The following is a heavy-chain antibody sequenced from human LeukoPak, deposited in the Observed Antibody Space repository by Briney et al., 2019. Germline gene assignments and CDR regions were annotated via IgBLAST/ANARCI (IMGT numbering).Heavy chain of an antibody. J-gene: IGHJ6*02. D-gene: IGHD6-13*01. V-gene: IGHV3-23*01. CDR2: ISGSGGST. Sequence: WGSLCLTCAASGFTFSSYAMSWVRQAPGKGLEWVSAISGSGGSTYYAYSVKGRFTISRDNSKNTLYLQMNSLRAEDTAVYYCAKIAAGIEAYYYYYGLDVWGQGTTVTVSS. CDR3: AKIAAGIEAYYYYYGLDV. CDR1: GFTFSSYA.